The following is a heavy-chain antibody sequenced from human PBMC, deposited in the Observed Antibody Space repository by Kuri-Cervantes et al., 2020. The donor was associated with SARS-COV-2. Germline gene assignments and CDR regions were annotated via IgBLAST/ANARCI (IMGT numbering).Heavy chain of an antibody. CDR3: ARDRPGGNYYDSSGDKFDY. Sequence: GESLKISCAASGFTFSDYYMTWIRQAPGKGLEWVSAISGSGGSTYYADSVKGRFTISRDNSKNTLYLQMNSLRAEDTAVYYCARDRPGGNYYDSSGDKFDYWGQGTLVTVSS. CDR2: ISGSGGST. V-gene: IGHV3-23*01. CDR1: GFTFSDYY. D-gene: IGHD3-22*01. J-gene: IGHJ4*02.